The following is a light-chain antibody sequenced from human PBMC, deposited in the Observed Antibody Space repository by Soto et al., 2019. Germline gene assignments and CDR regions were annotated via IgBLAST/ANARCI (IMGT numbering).Light chain of an antibody. V-gene: IGKV3-15*01. CDR3: QQYNNWPRT. CDR1: QSVSSI. CDR2: GAS. Sequence: RVIAHSPAPLSVSPRERATPSCRASQSVSSILAWYQQKPGQAPRLLIYGASTRATGIPARFSGSGSGTEFTLTISSLQSEDFAVYYCQQYNNWPRTFGQGTKVDIK. J-gene: IGKJ1*01.